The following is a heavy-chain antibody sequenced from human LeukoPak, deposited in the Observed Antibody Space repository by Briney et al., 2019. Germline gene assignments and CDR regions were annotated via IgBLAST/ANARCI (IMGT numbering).Heavy chain of an antibody. CDR1: GFAFNNYA. D-gene: IGHD3-3*01. Sequence: PGGSLRLSCAASGFAFNNYAMHWVRQAPGKGLEWVAFIRYDGSNKYYADSVKGRFTISRDNSKNTLYLQMNSLRAEDTAVYYCAKDGESHEWLHKYFDYWGQGTLVTVSS. V-gene: IGHV3-30*02. CDR2: IRYDGSNK. J-gene: IGHJ4*02. CDR3: AKDGESHEWLHKYFDY.